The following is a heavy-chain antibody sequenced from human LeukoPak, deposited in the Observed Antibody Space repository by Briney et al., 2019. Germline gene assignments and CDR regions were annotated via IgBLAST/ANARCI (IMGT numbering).Heavy chain of an antibody. CDR1: GGSISSSSYY. D-gene: IGHD5-12*01. V-gene: IGHV4-39*07. CDR2: IYYSGST. J-gene: IGHJ4*02. Sequence: PSETLSLTCTVSGGSISSSSYYWGWIRQPPGKGLEWIGSIYYSGSTYYNPSLKSRVTISVDTSKNQFSLKLSSVTAADTAVYYCATTEWLRFEYYFDYWGQGTLVTVSS. CDR3: ATTEWLRFEYYFDY.